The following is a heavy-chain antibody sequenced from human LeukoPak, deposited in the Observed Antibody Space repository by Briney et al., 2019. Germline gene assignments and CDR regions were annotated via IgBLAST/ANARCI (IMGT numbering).Heavy chain of an antibody. CDR2: ISWNSGSI. Sequence: GRSLRLSCAASGFTFDDYAMHWVRQAPGKGLEWVSGISWNSGSIGYADSVKGRFTISRGNAKNSLYLQMNSLRAEDTALYYCAKASDYYYYMDVWGKGTTVTISS. J-gene: IGHJ6*03. V-gene: IGHV3-9*01. CDR1: GFTFDDYA. CDR3: AKASDYYYYMDV.